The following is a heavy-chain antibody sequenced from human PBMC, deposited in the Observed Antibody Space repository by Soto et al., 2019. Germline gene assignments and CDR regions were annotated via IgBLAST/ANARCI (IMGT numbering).Heavy chain of an antibody. CDR2: IYYSGST. CDR1: GGSISSYY. J-gene: IGHJ6*02. V-gene: IGHV4-59*01. CDR3: AREGSYYDTSAPRYYYYGMDV. D-gene: IGHD3-22*01. Sequence: SETLSLTCTVSGGSISSYYWSWIRQPPGNGLEWIGYIYYSGSTNYNPSLKSRVTISVDTSKNQFSLKLSSVTAADTAVYYCAREGSYYDTSAPRYYYYGMDVWGQGTTVTVSS.